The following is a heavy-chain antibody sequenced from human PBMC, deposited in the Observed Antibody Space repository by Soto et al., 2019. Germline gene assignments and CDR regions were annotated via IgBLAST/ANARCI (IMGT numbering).Heavy chain of an antibody. D-gene: IGHD4-17*01. CDR1: GYTFTSYG. V-gene: IGHV1-18*01. J-gene: IGHJ3*02. CDR3: AIDRTVTTPGLRAFDI. CDR2: ISAYNGNT. Sequence: ASVKVSCKASGYTFTSYGISWVRQAPGQGLEWMGWISAYNGNTNYAQKLQGRVTMTTDTSTSTAYMELRSLRSDDKAVYYCAIDRTVTTPGLRAFDIWGQGTMGTASS.